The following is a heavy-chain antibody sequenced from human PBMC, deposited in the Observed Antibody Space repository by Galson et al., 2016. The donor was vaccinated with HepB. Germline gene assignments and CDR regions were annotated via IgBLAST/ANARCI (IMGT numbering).Heavy chain of an antibody. J-gene: IGHJ3*02. CDR1: GFTFDDFG. CDR3: VKAGFQQVVGDAFDM. V-gene: IGHV3-9*01. Sequence: SLRLSCAASGFTFDDFGMHWVRQAPGKGLEWVSGISWNSGNIGYAGSVKGRFTISRDNAKNSLYLQMNSLRIEDTALYYCVKAGFQQVVGDAFDMWGQGTMVTVSS. CDR2: ISWNSGNI. D-gene: IGHD6-13*01.